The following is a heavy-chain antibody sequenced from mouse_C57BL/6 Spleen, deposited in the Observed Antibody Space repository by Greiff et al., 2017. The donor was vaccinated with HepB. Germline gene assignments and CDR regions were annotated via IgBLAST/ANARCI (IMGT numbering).Heavy chain of an antibody. J-gene: IGHJ3*01. CDR2: IDPEDGDT. CDR3: TPYDYDEFAY. CDR1: GFNIKDYY. V-gene: IGHV14-1*01. Sequence: VQLQQSGAELVRPGASVKLSCTASGFNIKDYYMHWVKQRPEQGLEWIGRIDPEDGDTEYAPKFQGKATMTADTSSNTAYLQLSSLTSEYTAVYYCTPYDYDEFAYWGQGTLVTVSA. D-gene: IGHD2-4*01.